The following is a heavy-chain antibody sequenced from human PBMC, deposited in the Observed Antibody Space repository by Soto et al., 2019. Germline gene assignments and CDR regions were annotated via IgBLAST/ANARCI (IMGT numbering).Heavy chain of an antibody. V-gene: IGHV1-69*01. CDR2: IIPVFGAG. J-gene: IGHJ3*02. D-gene: IGHD3-10*01. CDR3: ARTGYLLLQFGDFDI. Sequence: QVQLVQSGAEVKKPGSSVKVSCKTSGGAFNNYAITWVRQAPGQGLEWMGGIIPVFGAGNYAQRFHGRATITADEPKSTVYMELRSLRPDDTAVYYCARTGYLLLQFGDFDIWGQGTMVTVSS. CDR1: GGAFNNYA.